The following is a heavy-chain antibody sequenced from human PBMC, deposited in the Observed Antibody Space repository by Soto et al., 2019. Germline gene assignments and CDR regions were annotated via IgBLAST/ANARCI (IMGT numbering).Heavy chain of an antibody. CDR3: ASLSFWSGYRFDY. V-gene: IGHV1-2*02. D-gene: IGHD3-3*01. CDR2: INPNSGGT. J-gene: IGHJ4*02. Sequence: GASVKVSCKASGYTFTGYYMHWVRQAPGQGLEWMGWINPNSGGTSYAQKFQGRVTMTRDTSTSTVYMELSSLRSEDTAVYYCASLSFWSGYRFDYWGQGTLVTVSS. CDR1: GYTFTGYY.